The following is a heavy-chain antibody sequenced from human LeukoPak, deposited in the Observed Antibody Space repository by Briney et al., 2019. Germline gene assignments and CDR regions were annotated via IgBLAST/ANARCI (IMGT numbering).Heavy chain of an antibody. Sequence: PSETLSLTCTVSGDSISSNNYYWGWIRQPPGKGLEWIGSFYYSGSTYYNPSLKSRVTISVDTSKNQFSLKVSSVTAADTAVYYCATPGTVTTVMCFRYWGQGTLVTVSS. CDR3: ATPGTVTTVMCFRY. D-gene: IGHD4-11*01. V-gene: IGHV4-39*01. CDR2: FYYSGST. J-gene: IGHJ4*02. CDR1: GDSISSNNYY.